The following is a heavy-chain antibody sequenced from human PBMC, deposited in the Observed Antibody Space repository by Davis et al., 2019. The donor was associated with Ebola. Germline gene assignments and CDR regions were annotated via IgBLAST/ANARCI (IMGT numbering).Heavy chain of an antibody. Sequence: GESLKISCAASGFTFSSYAMSWVRQAPGKGLEWVSAISGSGGSTYYADSVKGRFTISRDNSKNSLYLQMNSLRAEDTAVYYCARDMPTYYYDSSVGNFNWGQGTLVTVSS. J-gene: IGHJ1*01. V-gene: IGHV3-23*01. D-gene: IGHD3-22*01. CDR3: ARDMPTYYYDSSVGNFN. CDR1: GFTFSSYA. CDR2: ISGSGGST.